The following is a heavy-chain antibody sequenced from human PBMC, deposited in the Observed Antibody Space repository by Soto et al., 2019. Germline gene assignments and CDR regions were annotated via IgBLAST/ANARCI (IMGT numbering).Heavy chain of an antibody. Sequence: SVKVSCKASGGTFSSYAISWVRQAPGQGLEWMGGIIPIFGTANYAQKFQGRVTITADKSTSTAYMELGSLRSEDTAVYYCARLITVSHAFDIWGQGTMVTVSS. J-gene: IGHJ3*02. CDR2: IIPIFGTA. D-gene: IGHD4-17*01. V-gene: IGHV1-69*06. CDR1: GGTFSSYA. CDR3: ARLITVSHAFDI.